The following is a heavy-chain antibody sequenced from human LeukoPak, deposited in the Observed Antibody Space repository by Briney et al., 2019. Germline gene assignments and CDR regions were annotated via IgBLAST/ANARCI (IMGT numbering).Heavy chain of an antibody. V-gene: IGHV3-73*01. J-gene: IGHJ6*03. D-gene: IGHD2-2*01. CDR3: SSKTPSPYCSSTSCSMAGYYYYMDV. Sequence: QAGGSLRLSCAASGFTFSGSAMHWVRQASGKGREWVGRIRSKANSYATAYAASVKGRFTTSRDDSKNTAYLQMNSLKAEDTAVYYCSSKTPSPYCSSTSCSMAGYYYYMDVWGKGTTVTVSS. CDR1: GFTFSGSA. CDR2: IRSKANSYAT.